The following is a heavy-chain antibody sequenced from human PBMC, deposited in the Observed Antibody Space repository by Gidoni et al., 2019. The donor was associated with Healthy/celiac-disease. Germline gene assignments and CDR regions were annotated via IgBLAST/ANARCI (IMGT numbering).Heavy chain of an antibody. V-gene: IGHV4-4*02. CDR3: ARVLADTAMCEFDY. D-gene: IGHD5-18*01. CDR1: GGSISSSNW. J-gene: IGHJ4*02. CDR2: IYHSGST. Sequence: QVQLQESGPGLVKPSGTLSLTCAVSGGSISSSNWWSWVRQPPGKGLELIGEIYHSGSTNSNPSLKSRVTISVDKSKNQFSLKMSSVTAADTAVYYCARVLADTAMCEFDYWGQGTLVTVSS.